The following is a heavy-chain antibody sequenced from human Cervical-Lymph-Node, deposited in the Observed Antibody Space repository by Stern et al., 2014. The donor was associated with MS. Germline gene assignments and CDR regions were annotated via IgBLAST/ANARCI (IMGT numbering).Heavy chain of an antibody. D-gene: IGHD4-17*01. CDR1: GGTFSGQA. J-gene: IGHJ6*02. CDR2: IIPILATP. V-gene: IGHV1-69*01. CDR3: ATASTVTVGIMDV. Sequence: QVQLVQSGAEVKQPGSSVKVSCTASGGTFSGQAINWVRQAPGQGLEWMGGIIPILATPNYAQTFRGRVPITADASTNTVYMELGSLRSDDTAVYYCATASTVTVGIMDVWGQGTTVIVSS.